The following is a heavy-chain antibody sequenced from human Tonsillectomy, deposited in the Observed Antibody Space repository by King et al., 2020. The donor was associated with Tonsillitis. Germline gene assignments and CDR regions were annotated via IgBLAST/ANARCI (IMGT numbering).Heavy chain of an antibody. CDR2: IYHSGST. CDR1: GYSISSGYY. J-gene: IGHJ4*02. V-gene: IGHV4-38-2*01. Sequence: VQLQESGPGLVKPSETLSLTCAVSGYSISSGYYWGWIRQPPGKGLEWIGSIYHSGSTYYNPSLKSRVTISVDTSKNQFSLKLSSVTAADTAVYYCASGPLWFDYWGQGTLVTVSS. D-gene: IGHD2-21*01. CDR3: ASGPLWFDY.